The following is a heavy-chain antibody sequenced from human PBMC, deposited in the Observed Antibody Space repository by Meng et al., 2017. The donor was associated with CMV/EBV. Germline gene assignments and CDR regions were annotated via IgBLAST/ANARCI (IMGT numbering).Heavy chain of an antibody. CDR1: GFTFSSYA. CDR2: ISYDGSNK. CDR3: ARGVVVPAAISVRVISVLGYYYYGMDV. J-gene: IGHJ6*02. D-gene: IGHD2-2*01. V-gene: IGHV3-30*04. Sequence: GGSLRLSCAASGFTFSSYAMHWVRQAPGKGLEWVAVISYDGSNKYYADSVKGQFTISRDNSKNTLYLLMNSLRAEDTAVYYCARGVVVPAAISVRVISVLGYYYYGMDVWGQGTTVTVSS.